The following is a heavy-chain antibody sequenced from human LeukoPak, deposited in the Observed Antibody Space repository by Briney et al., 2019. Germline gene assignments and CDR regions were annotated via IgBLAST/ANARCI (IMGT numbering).Heavy chain of an antibody. CDR2: IYYSGST. CDR3: ARRDSSSPRRGGLGYGMDV. Sequence: SETLSLICTVSGVSLSISSDYWGWIRPPPGEALEWDGSIYYSGSTYYSPSLKSRVTISVDTSKNQFSLKLSSVTAADTAVYYCARRDSSSPRRGGLGYGMDVWGQGTTVTVSS. CDR1: GVSLSISSDY. J-gene: IGHJ6*02. V-gene: IGHV4-39*01. D-gene: IGHD6-6*01.